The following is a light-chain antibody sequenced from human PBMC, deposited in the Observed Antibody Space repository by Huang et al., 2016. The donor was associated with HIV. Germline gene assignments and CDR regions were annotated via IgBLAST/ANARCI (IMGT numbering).Light chain of an antibody. CDR1: QSITDW. V-gene: IGKV1-5*03. CDR2: KAS. CDR3: QQYSSYSSWT. Sequence: IQMTQSPSTLSASVGDRVTITCRASQSITDWLAWYQQQQGKAPALLIYKASNLEDGVPLRFSGTGSGTEFTLTISSLQPDDSATYYCQQYSSYSSWTFGQGTRVEIK. J-gene: IGKJ1*01.